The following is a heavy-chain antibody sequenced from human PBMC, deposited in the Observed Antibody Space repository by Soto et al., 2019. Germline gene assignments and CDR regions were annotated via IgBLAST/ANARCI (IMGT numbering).Heavy chain of an antibody. Sequence: EVQLVESGGGLVKPGGSLRISCAASGFTLTNAWMSWVRQAPGKGLEWVGRIGSKSDGATTDYAAPVKGRFTISRDYSKTTLYLQMNSLKTYDTGVYYSTTLIAGGQGTRFTVSS. V-gene: IGHV3-15*04. J-gene: IGHJ4*02. CDR3: TTLIA. D-gene: IGHD2-15*01. CDR1: GFTLTNAW. CDR2: IGSKSDGATT.